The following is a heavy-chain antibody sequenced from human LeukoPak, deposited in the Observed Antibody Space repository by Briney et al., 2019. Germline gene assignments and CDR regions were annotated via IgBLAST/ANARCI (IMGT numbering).Heavy chain of an antibody. CDR3: ARSAIPKGIAARKMGNYYMDV. J-gene: IGHJ6*03. D-gene: IGHD6-6*01. Sequence: GGSLRLSCAVSGFTFSSYSVNWVRQAPGKGLEWVSSISSSSSYIYYADSVRGRFTISRDNAKNSLYLQMNSLRAEDTAVYYCARSAIPKGIAARKMGNYYMDVWGKGTTITVSS. V-gene: IGHV3-21*01. CDR1: GFTFSSYS. CDR2: ISSSSSYI.